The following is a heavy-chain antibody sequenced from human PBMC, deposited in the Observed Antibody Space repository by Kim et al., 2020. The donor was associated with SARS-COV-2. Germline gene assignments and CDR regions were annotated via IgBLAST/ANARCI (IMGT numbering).Heavy chain of an antibody. J-gene: IGHJ6*02. D-gene: IGHD3-3*01. CDR2: INAGNGNT. Sequence: ASVKVSCKASGYTFTSYAMHWVRQAPGQRLEWMGWINAGNGNTKYSQKFQGRVTITRDTSASTAYMELSSLRSEDTAVYYCAGDRGYEFWSGEPDYYYYGMDVWGQGTTVTVSS. CDR1: GYTFTSYA. V-gene: IGHV1-3*01. CDR3: AGDRGYEFWSGEPDYYYYGMDV.